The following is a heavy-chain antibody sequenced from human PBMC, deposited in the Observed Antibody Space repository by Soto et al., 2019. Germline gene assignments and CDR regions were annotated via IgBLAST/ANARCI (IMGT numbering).Heavy chain of an antibody. D-gene: IGHD1-1*01. CDR1: GFTISGKKY. CDR3: ATWHEREHAYDV. J-gene: IGHJ3*01. Sequence: DVQLVESGGGLIQPGESLRLSCAAFGFTISGKKYVAWVRQAPGKVLEWVSALYDLDGSFYAASVKGRFTTSSDSSKTTVYHQMNDLRPDGTAVYYCATWHEREHAYDVWGQGTTVTVSS. CDR2: LYDLDGS. V-gene: IGHV3-53*01.